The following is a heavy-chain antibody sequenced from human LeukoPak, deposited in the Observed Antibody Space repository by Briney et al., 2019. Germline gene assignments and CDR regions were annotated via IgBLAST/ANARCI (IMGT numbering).Heavy chain of an antibody. D-gene: IGHD1-26*01. Sequence: SETLSLTCAVSGGSISSNSYYWGWIRQPPGKGLEWIGSIYYSGSTYYNPSLKSRVTISVDTSKNQFSLKLSSVTAADTAVYYCARIPGVGANCFDIWGQGTMVTVSS. CDR1: GGSISSNSYY. J-gene: IGHJ3*02. V-gene: IGHV4-39*01. CDR2: IYYSGST. CDR3: ARIPGVGANCFDI.